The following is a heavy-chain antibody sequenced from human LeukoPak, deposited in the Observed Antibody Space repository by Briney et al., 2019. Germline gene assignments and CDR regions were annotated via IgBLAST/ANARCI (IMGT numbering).Heavy chain of an antibody. CDR2: ISGSGGST. J-gene: IGHJ6*04. D-gene: IGHD3-10*02. Sequence: GGSLRLSCAASGFTFSSYAMSWVRQAPGKGLEWVSAISGSGGSTYYADSVKGRFTISRDNAKNSLYLQMNNLRAEDTAVYYCAELGITMIGGVWGKGTTVTISS. V-gene: IGHV3-23*01. CDR1: GFTFSSYA. CDR3: AELGITMIGGV.